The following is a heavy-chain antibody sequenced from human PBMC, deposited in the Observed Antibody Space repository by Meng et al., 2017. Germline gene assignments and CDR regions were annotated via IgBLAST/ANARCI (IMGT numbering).Heavy chain of an antibody. CDR2: IYPGDSDT. CDR3: ARQGDRYYDSSGYSLLGVWFDP. Sequence: GESLKISCKGSGYSFTSYWIGWVRQMPGKGLEWMGIIYPGDSDTRYSPSFQGQVTISADKSISTAYLQWSSLKASDTAMYYCARQGDRYYDSSGYSLLGVWFDPWGQGTLVTVSS. CDR1: GYSFTSYW. V-gene: IGHV5-51*01. J-gene: IGHJ5*02. D-gene: IGHD3-22*01.